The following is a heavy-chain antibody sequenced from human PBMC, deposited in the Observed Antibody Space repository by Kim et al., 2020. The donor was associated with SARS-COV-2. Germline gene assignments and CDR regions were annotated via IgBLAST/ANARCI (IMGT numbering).Heavy chain of an antibody. CDR1: GFTFSSYS. CDR2: ISSSSSYI. CDR3: ARDQGKRLEGLDAFDI. Sequence: GGSLRLSCAASGFTFSSYSMNWVRQAPGKGLEWVSSISSSSSYIYYADSVKGRFTISRDNAKNSLYLQMNSLRAEDTAVYYCARDQGKRLEGLDAFDIWGQGTMVTVSS. V-gene: IGHV3-21*01. D-gene: IGHD1-1*01. J-gene: IGHJ3*02.